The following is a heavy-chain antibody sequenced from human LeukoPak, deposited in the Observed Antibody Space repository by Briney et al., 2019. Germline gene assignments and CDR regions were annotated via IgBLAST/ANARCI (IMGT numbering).Heavy chain of an antibody. Sequence: GGSLRLSCAASGFTFSSYAMSWVRQAPGKGLEWVSAISGSGGSTYYADSVKGRFTISRDNSKNTLYLQMNSLRAEDTAVYYCAKHGVTMVRGVRDAFDIWGQGTMVTVSS. D-gene: IGHD3-10*01. CDR1: GFTFSSYA. CDR3: AKHGVTMVRGVRDAFDI. J-gene: IGHJ3*02. CDR2: ISGSGGST. V-gene: IGHV3-23*01.